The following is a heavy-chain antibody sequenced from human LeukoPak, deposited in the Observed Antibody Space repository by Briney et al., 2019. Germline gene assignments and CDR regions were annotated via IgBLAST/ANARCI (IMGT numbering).Heavy chain of an antibody. CDR2: MNPNSGNT. CDR3: SRDEVTIFAMDV. V-gene: IGHV1-8*03. Sequence: ASVKVSCKASGYTFTSYDINWVRQATGQGLEWMGWMNPNSGNTGYAQKFQGRVTITADESTSTAYMELSSLRFDDTAVYYCSRDEVTIFAMDVWGKGTTVTVSS. CDR1: GYTFTSYD. D-gene: IGHD3-3*01. J-gene: IGHJ6*03.